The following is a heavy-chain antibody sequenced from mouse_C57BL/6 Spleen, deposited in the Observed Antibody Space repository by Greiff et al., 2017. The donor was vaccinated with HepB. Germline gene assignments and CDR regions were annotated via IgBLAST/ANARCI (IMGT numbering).Heavy chain of an antibody. J-gene: IGHJ1*03. Sequence: QVQLQQPGAELVRPGSSVKLSCKASGYTFTSYWMHWVKRRPIQGLEWIGNIDPSDSETHYNQKFKDKATLTVDKSSSTAYMQLSSLTSEDSAVYYCARGDYDVDWYFDVWGTGTTVTVSS. CDR2: IDPSDSET. CDR3: ARGDYDVDWYFDV. D-gene: IGHD2-4*01. CDR1: GYTFTSYW. V-gene: IGHV1-52*01.